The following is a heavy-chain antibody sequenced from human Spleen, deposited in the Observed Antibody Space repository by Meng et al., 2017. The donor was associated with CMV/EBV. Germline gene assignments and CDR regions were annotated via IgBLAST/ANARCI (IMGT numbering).Heavy chain of an antibody. J-gene: IGHJ6*02. Sequence: ASVKVSCKASGYTFTAHYFHWVRQAPGQGLEWMGWISTYNGNINYAQKFQGRVTMATDTSTNTAYMDLRSLRSDDTAVFYCARHLQRLDPESYYYNGMDVWGQGTTVTVSS. V-gene: IGHV1-18*04. CDR2: ISTYNGNI. CDR3: ARHLQRLDPESYYYNGMDV. CDR1: GYTFTAHY. D-gene: IGHD6-25*01.